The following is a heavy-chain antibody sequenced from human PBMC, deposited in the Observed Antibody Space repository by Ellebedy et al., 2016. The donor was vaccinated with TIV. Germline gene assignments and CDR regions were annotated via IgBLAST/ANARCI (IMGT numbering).Heavy chain of an antibody. J-gene: IGHJ4*02. D-gene: IGHD1-26*01. V-gene: IGHV3-23*01. CDR3: AKDHLPTTFSLVGATCFDS. Sequence: GESLKISXAASGFAYSSQTMTWVRLAAGKGLEWITSISPTGDRTDYVDSVKGRFTISRDNSKNTLYVQMNSLRAEDTAIYFCAKDHLPTTFSLVGATCFDSWGQGTLVTVSS. CDR2: ISPTGDRT. CDR1: GFAYSSQT.